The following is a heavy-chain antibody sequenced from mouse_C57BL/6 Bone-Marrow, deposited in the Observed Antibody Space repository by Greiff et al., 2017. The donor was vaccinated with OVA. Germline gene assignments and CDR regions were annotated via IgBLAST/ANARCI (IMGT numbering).Heavy chain of an antibody. Sequence: LQESGPELVKPGASVKISCKASGYAFSSSWMNWVKQRPGKGLEWIGRIYPGDGDTNYNGKFKGKATLTADKSSSTAYMQLSSLTSEDSAVYYCARQDTLPWFAYWGQGTLVTVSA. CDR2: IYPGDGDT. CDR1: GYAFSSSW. V-gene: IGHV1-82*01. J-gene: IGHJ3*01. CDR3: ARQDTLPWFAY.